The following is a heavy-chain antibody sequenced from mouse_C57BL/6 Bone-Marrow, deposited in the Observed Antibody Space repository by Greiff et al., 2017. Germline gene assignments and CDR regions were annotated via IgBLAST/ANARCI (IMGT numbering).Heavy chain of an antibody. CDR2: IWTGGGT. J-gene: IGHJ4*01. D-gene: IGHD2-1*01. V-gene: IGHV2-9-1*01. CDR1: GFSLTSYA. CDR3: ARNVEDGNYFYYAMDY. Sequence: VKLMESGPGLVAPSQSLSITCTVSGFSLTSYAISWVRQPPGKGLEWLGVIWTGGGTNYNSALKSRLSISKDNSKSQVFLKMNSLQTDDTARYYCARNVEDGNYFYYAMDYWGQGTSVTVSS.